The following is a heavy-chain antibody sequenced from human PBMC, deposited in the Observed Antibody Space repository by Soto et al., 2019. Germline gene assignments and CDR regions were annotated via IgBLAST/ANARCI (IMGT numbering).Heavy chain of an antibody. D-gene: IGHD6-19*01. J-gene: IGHJ4*02. CDR3: ARGGEWLAHTFYY. Sequence: QVQLQESGPVLVKPSGTLSLTCAVSGGSISSSNWWSWVRQPPGKGLEWIGEIYHSGSTNYNPSLKSLVTISVDKSKNQFSLKLSSVTAADTAVYYCARGGEWLAHTFYYWGQGTLVTVSS. V-gene: IGHV4-4*02. CDR2: IYHSGST. CDR1: GGSISSSNW.